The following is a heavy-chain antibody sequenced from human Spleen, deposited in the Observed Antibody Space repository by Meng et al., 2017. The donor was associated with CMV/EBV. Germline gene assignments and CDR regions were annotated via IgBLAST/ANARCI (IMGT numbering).Heavy chain of an antibody. CDR1: GFTFKSYA. CDR3: ARDPRGGGYYYAMDV. CDR2: ISDSGDSP. D-gene: IGHD2-15*01. J-gene: IGHJ6*02. V-gene: IGHV3-23*01. Sequence: GGSLRLSCTASGFTFKSYAMTWVRQAPGKGLEWISLISDSGDSPYYADSVKGRFTISRDDSKNTLFLQMNSLRVEDTAVYHCARDPRGGGYYYAMDVWGQGTTVTVSS.